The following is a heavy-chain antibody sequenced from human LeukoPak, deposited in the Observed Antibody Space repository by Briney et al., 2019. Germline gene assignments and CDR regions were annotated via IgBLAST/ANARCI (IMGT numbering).Heavy chain of an antibody. D-gene: IGHD5-24*01. V-gene: IGHV5-51*01. J-gene: IGHJ4*02. CDR2: IYPSDSDT. Sequence: SGYSFXSYWIVGVRQMPGKGLEWMGIIYPSDSDTRYSPSFQGQVTISADKSISTAYLQWSSLKASDTAMYYCARLVNGYNPFEYWGQGTLVTVSS. CDR3: ARLVNGYNPFEY. CDR1: GYSFXSYW.